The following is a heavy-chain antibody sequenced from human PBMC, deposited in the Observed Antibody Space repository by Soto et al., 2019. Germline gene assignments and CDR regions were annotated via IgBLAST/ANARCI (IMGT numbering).Heavy chain of an antibody. J-gene: IGHJ6*02. CDR2: TYYRSKWYN. CDR3: ARDHRLRFLEWSSTLYYYGMDV. Sequence: SQTLSLTCAISGDSVSSSSAAWNWIRQSPSRGLEWLGRTYYRSKWYNDYAVSVNSRITINPDTSKNQFSLQLNSVTPEDTAVYYCARDHRLRFLEWSSTLYYYGMDVWGQGTTVTVSS. D-gene: IGHD3-3*01. V-gene: IGHV6-1*01. CDR1: GDSVSSSSAA.